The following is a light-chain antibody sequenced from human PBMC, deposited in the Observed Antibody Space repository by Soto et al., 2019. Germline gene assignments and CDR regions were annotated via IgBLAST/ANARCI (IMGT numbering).Light chain of an antibody. V-gene: IGKV1-5*03. CDR3: QKYNSYSPLT. CDR2: KAS. CDR1: QSISTW. J-gene: IGKJ4*01. Sequence: DIQMTQSPSTLPASVGDRVTITCRANQSISTWLAWYQQKPGKAPNLLIYKASRLETGVPSRFSGSGSGTEFTHTINLLQPDDFATYYCQKYNSYSPLTFGGGTKVDI.